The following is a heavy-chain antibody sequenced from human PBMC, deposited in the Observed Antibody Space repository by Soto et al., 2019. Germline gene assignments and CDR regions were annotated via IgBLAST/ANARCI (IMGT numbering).Heavy chain of an antibody. CDR3: ATTETRSLGYYYYGMDV. Sequence: PSETLSLTCAVSGYSISSGYYWGWIRQPPGKGLEWIGSIYHSGSTYYNPSLKSRVTISVDTSKNQFSLKLSSVTAADTAGYYCATTETRSLGYYYYGMDVWGQGTTVTVSS. CDR2: IYHSGST. D-gene: IGHD4-17*01. V-gene: IGHV4-38-2*01. CDR1: GYSISSGYY. J-gene: IGHJ6*02.